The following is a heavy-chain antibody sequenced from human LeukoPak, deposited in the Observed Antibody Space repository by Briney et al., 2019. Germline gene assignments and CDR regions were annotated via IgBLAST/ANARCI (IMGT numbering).Heavy chain of an antibody. CDR2: ISTAGRST. J-gene: IGHJ4*02. Sequence: SGGSLRLSCAASGFIFGVSTMHWVRQAPGKGLEFVSSISTAGRSTYYADSAKGRFAISRDDFNSTVYLHMSSLRPEDTAMCYCVKDRGSSGWSPFAYWGQGTLVTVSP. CDR1: GFIFGVST. D-gene: IGHD6-19*01. CDR3: VKDRGSSGWSPFAY. V-gene: IGHV3-64D*06.